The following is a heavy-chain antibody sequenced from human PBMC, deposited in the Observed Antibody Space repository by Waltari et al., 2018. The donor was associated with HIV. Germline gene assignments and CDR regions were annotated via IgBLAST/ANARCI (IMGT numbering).Heavy chain of an antibody. CDR1: GFTLRCSA. J-gene: IGHJ6*02. CDR2: IRSKANSYET. CDR3: TSDSGYSYGYGYYYGMDV. V-gene: IGHV3-73*02. Sequence: EVKLVAYGGGLVQPGGSLKLSCAASGFTLRCSAMPSVRKAPGNGREWVGRIRSKANSYETAYAASVKGRFTIARDDSKNTAYLQMNSLNTEDTAVYYCTSDSGYSYGYGYYYGMDVWGQGTTVTVSS. D-gene: IGHD5-18*01.